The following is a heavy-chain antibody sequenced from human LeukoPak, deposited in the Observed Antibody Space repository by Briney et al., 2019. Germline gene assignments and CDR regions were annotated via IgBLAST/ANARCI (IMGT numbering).Heavy chain of an antibody. CDR1: GFTFSSYG. CDR3: ARSKTAALGTGAFDV. CDR2: FSASDGST. V-gene: IGHV3-23*01. J-gene: IGHJ3*01. D-gene: IGHD6-13*01. Sequence: PGGSLRLSCAASGFTFSSYGLSWVRQGPGKGLEWVSGFSASDGSTQYAGSVKGRFTISRDNSKNTLFLQMNSLRAEDTAVYYCARSKTAALGTGAFDVWGQGTMVTVSS.